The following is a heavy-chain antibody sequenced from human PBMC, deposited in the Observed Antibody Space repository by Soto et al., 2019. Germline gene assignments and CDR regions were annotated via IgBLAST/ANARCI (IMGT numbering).Heavy chain of an antibody. CDR3: ARDLQYCSSTSCHRWFDP. J-gene: IGHJ5*02. CDR2: IYYSGST. V-gene: IGHV4-31*03. CDR1: GGSISSGGYY. D-gene: IGHD2-2*01. Sequence: SETLSLTCTVSGGSISSGGYYWSWIRQHPGKGLEWIGYIYYSGSTYYNPSLKSRVTISVDTSKNQFSLKLSSVTAADTAVYYCARDLQYCSSTSCHRWFDPWGQGTLVTVSS.